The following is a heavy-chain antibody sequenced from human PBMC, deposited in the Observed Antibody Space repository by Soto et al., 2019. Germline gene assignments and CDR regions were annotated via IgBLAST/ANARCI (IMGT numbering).Heavy chain of an antibody. CDR2: IIPIFGTA. D-gene: IGHD6-19*01. CDR3: ARELTAAITIEVAGVDYYYGMDV. CDR1: GGTFSSYA. V-gene: IGHV1-69*13. J-gene: IGHJ6*02. Sequence: SVKVSCKASGGTFSSYAISWVRQAPGQGLEWMGGIIPIFGTANYAQKFQGRVTITADESTSTAYMELSSLRSEDTAVYYCARELTAAITIEVAGVDYYYGMDVWG.